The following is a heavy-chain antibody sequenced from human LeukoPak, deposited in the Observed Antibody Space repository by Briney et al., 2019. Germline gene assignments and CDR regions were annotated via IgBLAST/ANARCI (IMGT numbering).Heavy chain of an antibody. J-gene: IGHJ6*04. CDR3: ARDKYSSGWPRGYYYYYGMDV. V-gene: IGHV3-53*01. CDR1: GFTVSSNY. D-gene: IGHD6-25*01. Sequence: GGSLRLSCAASGFTVSSNYMSWVRQAPGKGLEWVSVIYSGGSTYYADSVKGRFTISRDNSKNTLYLQMNSLRAEDTAVYYCARDKYSSGWPRGYYYYYGMDVWGKGTTVTVSS. CDR2: IYSGGST.